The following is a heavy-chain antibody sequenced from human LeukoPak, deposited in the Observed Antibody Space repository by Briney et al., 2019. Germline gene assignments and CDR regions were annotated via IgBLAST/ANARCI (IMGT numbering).Heavy chain of an antibody. CDR1: GYTFTSYG. Sequence: ASVKVSCKASGYTFTSYGISWVRQAPGQGLEWMGWISAYNGNTNYAQKLQGRVTMTTDTSTSTAYMELRSLRSDDTAVYYCARESSGWYYHYMDVWGKGTTVTVSS. D-gene: IGHD6-19*01. V-gene: IGHV1-18*01. CDR3: ARESSGWYYHYMDV. J-gene: IGHJ6*03. CDR2: ISAYNGNT.